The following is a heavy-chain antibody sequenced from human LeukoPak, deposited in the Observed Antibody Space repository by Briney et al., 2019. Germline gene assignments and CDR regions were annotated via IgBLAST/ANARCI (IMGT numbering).Heavy chain of an antibody. V-gene: IGHV4-31*03. CDR3: ARMFLDRAVIDY. D-gene: IGHD3-16*02. J-gene: IGHJ4*02. CDR1: GGSISSGGYY. CDR2: IYYSGST. Sequence: SQTLSLTCTVSGGSISSGGYYWSWIRQHPGKGLEWIGYIYYSGSTYYNPSLKSRVTISVDTSKNQFSLKLSSVTAADTAVYYCARMFLDRAVIDYWGQGTLVTVSS.